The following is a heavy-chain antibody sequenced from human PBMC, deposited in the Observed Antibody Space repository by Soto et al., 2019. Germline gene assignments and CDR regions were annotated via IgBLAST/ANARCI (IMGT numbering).Heavy chain of an antibody. CDR2: IYFSGST. CDR3: ARGFGAKWLVFPFDF. V-gene: IGHV4-59*01. Sequence: SETLSLTCTVSGGSISSYYWSWLRQPPGKGLEWIGYIYFSGSTGYNPSLKSRVTIPVDTSKNKFSLKLSSVTAADTAVYYCARGFGAKWLVFPFDFWGQGTLVTVSS. J-gene: IGHJ4*02. CDR1: GGSISSYY. D-gene: IGHD6-19*01.